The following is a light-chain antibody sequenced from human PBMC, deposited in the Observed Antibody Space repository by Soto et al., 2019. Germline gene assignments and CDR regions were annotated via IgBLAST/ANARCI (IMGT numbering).Light chain of an antibody. CDR2: GAS. V-gene: IGKV3-20*01. CDR1: QSVRSSY. CDR3: QQYGNAPLT. Sequence: EIVLTQSPGSLSLSPGERATLSCRASQSVRSSYLAWYQHKPGQAPSLLIYGASSRATGVPDRFSGSGSETDFTLTVSRLETEDFAVYFCQQYGNAPLTFGGGTKLEIK. J-gene: IGKJ4*01.